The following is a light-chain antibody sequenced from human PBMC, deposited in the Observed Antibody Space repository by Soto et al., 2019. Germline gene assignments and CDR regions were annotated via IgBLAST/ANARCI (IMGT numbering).Light chain of an antibody. Sequence: ENVLTQSPGTLSLSPGERATLSCRASQSVSSSYLAWYQQKPGQAPRLLIYGASSRATGIPDRFSGSGSGTDFTLTISRLEPEDFAVYYCQQYGSSPRITFGGGTKVGIK. J-gene: IGKJ4*01. CDR3: QQYGSSPRIT. CDR2: GAS. V-gene: IGKV3-20*01. CDR1: QSVSSSY.